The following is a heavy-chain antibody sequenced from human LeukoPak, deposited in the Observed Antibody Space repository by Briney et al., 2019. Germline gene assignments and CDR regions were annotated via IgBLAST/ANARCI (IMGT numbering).Heavy chain of an antibody. J-gene: IGHJ4*02. CDR2: IYYSGST. CDR1: GGSISSYY. V-gene: IGHV4-59*01. CDR3: ARVEAAVGYYFDY. D-gene: IGHD6-13*01. Sequence: PSETLSLTCTVSGGSISSYYWSWIRQPPGKGLEWIGYIYYSGSTNYHPSFKSRVTISVDTSKNQFSLKLSSVTAADTAVYYCARVEAAVGYYFDYWGQGTLVTVSS.